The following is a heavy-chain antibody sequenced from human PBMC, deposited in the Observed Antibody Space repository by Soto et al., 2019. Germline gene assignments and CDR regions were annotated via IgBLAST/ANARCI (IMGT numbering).Heavy chain of an antibody. V-gene: IGHV1-69*01. D-gene: IGHD3-22*01. CDR1: GGTFSSYA. CDR3: ARAGTYDYDSSGHPDAFDX. J-gene: IGHJ3*01. CDR2: IIPVFGKT. Sequence: QVQLVQSGAEVKKPGSSVKLSCKASGGTFSSYAINWVRQAPGQGLEWMGGIIPVFGKTNYAQRFQGRVTITADESTTTAYMEVSGLRSEDTAVYYCARAGTYDYDSSGHPDAFDXWXXGXXXXVXS.